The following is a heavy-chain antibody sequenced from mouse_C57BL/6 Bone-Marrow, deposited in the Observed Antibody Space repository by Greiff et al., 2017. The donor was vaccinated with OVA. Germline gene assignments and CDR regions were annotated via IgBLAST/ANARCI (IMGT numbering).Heavy chain of an antibody. CDR3: ARCDGYPFDD. D-gene: IGHD2-3*01. V-gene: IGHV1-19*01. CDR2: INPYNGGT. J-gene: IGHJ2*01. Sequence: VQLQQSGPVLVKPGASVKMSCKASGYTFTDYYMNWVKQSHGKSLEWIGVINPYNGGTSYNQKFKGKATLTVDKSSSTAYMELNSLTSEDSAVYYCARCDGYPFDDWGQGTTLTVSS. CDR1: GYTFTDYY.